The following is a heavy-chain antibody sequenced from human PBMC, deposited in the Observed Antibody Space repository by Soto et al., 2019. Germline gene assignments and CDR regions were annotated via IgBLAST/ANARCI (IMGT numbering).Heavy chain of an antibody. Sequence: EVVLLQSGGDLVQPGGSLRLSCAASGFTFSDYAMTWVRQAPGKGLEWVSDISDGDGDTHYADSVRGRFVISRDNSKNTLFWKRNGRGAGDAAFYFGAKGRTSFAFGGRGARVT. J-gene: IGHJ4*02. CDR2: ISDGDGDT. CDR3: AKGRTSFAF. V-gene: IGHV3-23*01. CDR1: GFTFSDYA.